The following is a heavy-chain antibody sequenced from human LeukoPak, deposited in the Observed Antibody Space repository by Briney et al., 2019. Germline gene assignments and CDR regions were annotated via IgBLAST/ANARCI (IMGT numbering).Heavy chain of an antibody. CDR3: AHTMVRGIILDY. D-gene: IGHD3-10*01. V-gene: IGHV2-5*02. CDR1: GFSLSTSGVG. Sequence: SGPTLVKPTQTLTLTCTFSGFSLSTSGVGVGWIRQPPGKALEWLALIYWDDDKRYSPSLKSRLIITKDTSKNQVVLTMINMDLVDTATYYCAHTMVRGIILDYWGQGTLVTVSS. CDR2: IYWDDDK. J-gene: IGHJ4*02.